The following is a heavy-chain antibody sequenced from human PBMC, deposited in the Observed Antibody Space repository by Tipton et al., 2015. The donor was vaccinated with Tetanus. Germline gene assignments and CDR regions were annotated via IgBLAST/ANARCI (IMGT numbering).Heavy chain of an antibody. CDR3: ARERSLEWLGPVDS. CDR1: GGSVNSGSYY. D-gene: IGHD3-3*01. J-gene: IGHJ4*02. CDR2: IYQSGST. V-gene: IGHV4-61*01. Sequence: LRLSCTVSGGSVNSGSYYWSWIRQPPGKGLEWIGYIYQSGSTSYSPSLESRVTISLETSKNQFSLRLSSVTAADTAVYYCARERSLEWLGPVDSWGQGTLVTVSS.